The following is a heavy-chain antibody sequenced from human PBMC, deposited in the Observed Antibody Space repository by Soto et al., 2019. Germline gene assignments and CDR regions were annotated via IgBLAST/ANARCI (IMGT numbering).Heavy chain of an antibody. CDR1: GDSISSSSYY. J-gene: IGHJ4*02. Sequence: SETLSLTCTVSGDSISSSSYYWGWIRQPPGKGLEWIGSLYYSGTTYYNPSLKSRVTISVDTSKNQFSLKLSSVTAADTAVYYCARHGRGGYDLNYWGQGTLVPVSS. CDR3: ARHGRGGYDLNY. D-gene: IGHD5-12*01. V-gene: IGHV4-39*01. CDR2: LYYSGTT.